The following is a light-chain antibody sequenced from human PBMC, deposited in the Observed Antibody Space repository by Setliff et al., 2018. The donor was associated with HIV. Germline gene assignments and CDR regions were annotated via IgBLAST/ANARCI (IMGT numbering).Light chain of an antibody. CDR2: AVS. CDR1: SSDVGGYNY. V-gene: IGLV2-14*03. CDR3: SSYTSSIPLYV. J-gene: IGLJ1*01. Sequence: QSALTQPASVSGSPGQSITISCTGSSSDVGGYNYVSWYQQHPGKAPKLMIYAVSNRPSGVSNRFSGSKPGNTASLTISGLQAEDEADYYCSSYTSSIPLYVFGTGTKVTVL.